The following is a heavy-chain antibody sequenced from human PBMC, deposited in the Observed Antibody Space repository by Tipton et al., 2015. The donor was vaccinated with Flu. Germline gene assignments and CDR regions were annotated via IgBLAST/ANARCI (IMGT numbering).Heavy chain of an antibody. Sequence: TLSLTCSVSGDSIGSPYFWAWIRQPPGKGLEWIGSIYYSGNTYYHPSLRSRVTISVDMSKNQFSLKLSSVTAADTAVYYCARHGPQGGDPNWFDPWGQGTLITVSS. J-gene: IGHJ5*02. V-gene: IGHV4-39*01. D-gene: IGHD2-21*02. CDR1: GDSIGSPYF. CDR3: ARHGPQGGDPNWFDP. CDR2: IYYSGNT.